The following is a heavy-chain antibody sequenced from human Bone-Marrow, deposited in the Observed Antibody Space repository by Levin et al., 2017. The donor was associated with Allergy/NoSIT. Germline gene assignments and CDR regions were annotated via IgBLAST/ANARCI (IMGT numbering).Heavy chain of an antibody. CDR3: ARGYYDSSGDAFDI. CDR1: GGTFSSYA. V-gene: IGHV1-69*13. D-gene: IGHD3-22*01. J-gene: IGHJ3*02. Sequence: ASVKVSCKASGGTFSSYAISWVRQAPGQGLEWMGGIIPIFGTANYAQKFQGRVTITADESTSTAYMELSSLRSEDTAVYYCARGYYDSSGDAFDIWGQGTMVTVSS. CDR2: IIPIFGTA.